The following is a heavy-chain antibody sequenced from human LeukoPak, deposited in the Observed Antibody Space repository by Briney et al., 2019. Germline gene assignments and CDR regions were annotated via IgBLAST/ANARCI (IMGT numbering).Heavy chain of an antibody. D-gene: IGHD3-3*01. CDR1: GFTFSSYA. CDR3: ARDRRYYDFWSGYLFDY. CDR2: ISSSSSYI. V-gene: IGHV3-21*01. J-gene: IGHJ4*02. Sequence: GGSLRLSCAASGFTFSSYAMSWVRQAPGKGLEWVSSISSSSSYIYYADSVKGRFTISRDNSKNTLYLQMNSLRAEDTAVYYCARDRRYYDFWSGYLFDYWGQGTLVTVSS.